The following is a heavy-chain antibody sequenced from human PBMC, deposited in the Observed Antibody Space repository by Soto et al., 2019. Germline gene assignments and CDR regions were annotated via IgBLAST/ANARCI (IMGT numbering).Heavy chain of an antibody. CDR3: ARDLRNFPNWFDS. CDR2: ISAYNGNT. Sequence: ASVKVSCKASGYTFTSYGIRWLRQAPGQGLEWMGWISAYNGNTNYAQKLQGRVTMTTDTSTSAAYMELRRLRSDDTALYYGARDLRNFPNWFDSWGQGTLVTVSS. V-gene: IGHV1-18*01. CDR1: GYTFTSYG. J-gene: IGHJ5*01.